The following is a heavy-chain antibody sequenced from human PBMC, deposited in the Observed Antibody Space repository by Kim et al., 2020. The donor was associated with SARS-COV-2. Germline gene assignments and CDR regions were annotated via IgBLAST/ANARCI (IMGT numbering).Heavy chain of an antibody. Sequence: SETLSLTCTVSGGSISSDHWSWIRQPAGKGLEWIGRISASGTTNYNPSLKSRVTMSVDTSKNQLSLKVSSVTAADTAVYYCARHIRANSGYGLIDYWGQGALVTVSS. CDR3: ARHIRANSGYGLIDY. CDR2: ISASGTT. V-gene: IGHV4-4*07. J-gene: IGHJ4*02. D-gene: IGHD5-12*01. CDR1: GGSISSDH.